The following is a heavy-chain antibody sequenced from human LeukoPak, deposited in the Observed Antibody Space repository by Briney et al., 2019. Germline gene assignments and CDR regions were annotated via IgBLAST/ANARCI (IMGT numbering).Heavy chain of an antibody. CDR2: ISSSYI. CDR1: GFTFSSYN. CDR3: ARKEGVKWLLF. Sequence: GGSLRLSCAASGFTFSSYNMNWVRQAPGKGLEWVSSISSSYIYYADSVKGRFTISRDNAKNSLYLQMNSLRAEDTAVYYCARKEGVKWLLFWGQGTLVTVSS. D-gene: IGHD3-3*01. J-gene: IGHJ4*02. V-gene: IGHV3-21*01.